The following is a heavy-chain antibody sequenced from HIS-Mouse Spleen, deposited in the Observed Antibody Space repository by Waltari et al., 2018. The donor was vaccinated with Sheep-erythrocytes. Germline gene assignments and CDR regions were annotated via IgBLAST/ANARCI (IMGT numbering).Heavy chain of an antibody. V-gene: IGHV1-69*04. CDR2: SIPFLGIA. D-gene: IGHD1-26*01. J-gene: IGHJ4*02. CDR3: AQTGATTPHFDY. Sequence: QVQLVQSGAEVKKPGSSVKVSCKASGGTFSSYAISWVRQAPGQGLEWMGRSIPFLGIANYAQRFQGRVTITADKSTSTAYMELSSLRSEDTAVYYCAQTGATTPHFDYWGQGTLVTVSS. CDR1: GGTFSSYA.